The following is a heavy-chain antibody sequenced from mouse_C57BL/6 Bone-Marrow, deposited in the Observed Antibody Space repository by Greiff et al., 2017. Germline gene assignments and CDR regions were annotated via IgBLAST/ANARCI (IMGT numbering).Heavy chain of an antibody. CDR1: GFTFTCYW. V-gene: IGHV1-5*01. Sequence: VQLMQSGSVLARPGASVKISCKTSGFTFTCYWMHWVKQRPGQGLEWIGAIYPGTSDTSYNQKFQGKAKLTAATSANTAYMELSSLTNEDSAVYYCYYDGSSYDGGQGTTLTVSS. D-gene: IGHD1-1*01. CDR3: YYDGSSYD. J-gene: IGHJ2*01. CDR2: IYPGTSDT.